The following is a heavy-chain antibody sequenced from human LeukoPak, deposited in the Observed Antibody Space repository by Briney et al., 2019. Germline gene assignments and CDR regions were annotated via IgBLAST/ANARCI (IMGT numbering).Heavy chain of an antibody. CDR3: VRGGGLDV. J-gene: IGHJ6*02. D-gene: IGHD3-16*01. CDR1: GFTFSSYW. V-gene: IGHV3-7*03. Sequence: GGSLRLSCAASGFTFSSYWMNWARQAPGKGLEWVASINHNGNVNYYVDSVKGRFTISRDNAKNSLYLQMSNLRAEDTPVYFCVRGGGLDVWGQGATVTVSS. CDR2: INHNGNVN.